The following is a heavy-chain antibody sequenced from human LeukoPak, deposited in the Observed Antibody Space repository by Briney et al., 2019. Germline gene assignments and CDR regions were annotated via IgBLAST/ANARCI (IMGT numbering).Heavy chain of an antibody. CDR3: ARLYSSGWYSGNWFDP. J-gene: IGHJ5*02. D-gene: IGHD6-19*01. V-gene: IGHV4-38-2*02. Sequence: SETLSLTCTVSGYSISSGYYWGWIRQPPGKGLEWIGSIYHSGSTYYNPSLKSRVTISVDTSKNQFSLKLSSVTAADTAVYYCARLYSSGWYSGNWFDPWGQGTLVTVSS. CDR2: IYHSGST. CDR1: GYSISSGYY.